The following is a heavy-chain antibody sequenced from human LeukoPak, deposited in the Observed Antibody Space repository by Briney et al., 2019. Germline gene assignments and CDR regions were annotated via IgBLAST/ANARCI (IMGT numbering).Heavy chain of an antibody. V-gene: IGHV4-30-2*01. CDR3: ARGFYGSGSQFDY. D-gene: IGHD3-10*01. Sequence: SQTLSLNCAVSGGSISSGDYPWSWIRQPPGKGLEWIGYIFHTGHTSYNPSLKSRVTISVNMSKNQLALKLSSVTAADTAVCYCARGFYGSGSQFDYWGQGTLVTVSS. CDR1: GGSISSGDYP. J-gene: IGHJ4*02. CDR2: IFHTGHT.